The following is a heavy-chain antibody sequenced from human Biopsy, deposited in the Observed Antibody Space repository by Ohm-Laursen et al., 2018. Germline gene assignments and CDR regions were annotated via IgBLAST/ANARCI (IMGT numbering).Heavy chain of an antibody. J-gene: IGHJ2*01. CDR1: GYTFTDSY. V-gene: IGHV1-2*02. Sequence: ASVKVSCKSSGYTFTDSYMHWVRQAPGQGLEWMGWINPNSGGTNYAQKFQGRVTMTRDTSMSTTYMELNRLRSDDTAVYYCARGGLNYWYFDLWGRGTLVTVSS. D-gene: IGHD1-26*01. CDR2: INPNSGGT. CDR3: ARGGLNYWYFDL.